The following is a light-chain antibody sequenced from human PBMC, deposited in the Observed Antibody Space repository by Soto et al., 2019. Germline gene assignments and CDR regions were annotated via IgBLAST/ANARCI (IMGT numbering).Light chain of an antibody. CDR2: DAS. CDR3: QQYNSYST. J-gene: IGKJ2*01. CDR1: QSISGW. V-gene: IGKV1-5*01. Sequence: DIQMTQSPSTLSASVGDRVTITCRASQSISGWLAWHQQKPGKAPKLLIYDASSLESGVPSRFSGSGSGKEFTLTISSLQPDDFATYYCQQYNSYSTFGQGTKLEIK.